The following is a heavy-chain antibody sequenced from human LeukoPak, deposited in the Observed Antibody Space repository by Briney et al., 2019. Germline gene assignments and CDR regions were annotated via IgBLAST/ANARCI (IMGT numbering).Heavy chain of an antibody. CDR3: AKASYGAQGYYYYMDV. CDR1: GFTFDDYA. CDR2: ISWNSGSI. J-gene: IGHJ6*03. D-gene: IGHD5-18*01. Sequence: GGSLRLSCAASGFTFDDYAMHWVRQAPGKGLEWVSGISWNSGSIGYADSVKGRFTISRDNAKNSLYLQMNSLRAEDTALYYCAKASYGAQGYYYYMDVWGKGTTVTVSS. V-gene: IGHV3-9*01.